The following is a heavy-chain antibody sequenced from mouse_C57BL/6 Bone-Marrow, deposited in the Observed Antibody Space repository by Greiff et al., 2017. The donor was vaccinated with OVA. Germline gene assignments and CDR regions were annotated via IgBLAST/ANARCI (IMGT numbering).Heavy chain of an antibody. V-gene: IGHV1-81*01. CDR3: ARWQDYGNYRDY. J-gene: IGHJ2*01. CDR2: IYPRSGNT. D-gene: IGHD2-1*01. Sequence: VQVVESGAELARPGASVKLSCKASGYTFTSYGISWVKQRSGQGLEWIGEIYPRSGNTYYNEKFKGKATLTADKSSSTAYMELRSLTSEDSAVYFCARWQDYGNYRDYWGQGTTLTVSS. CDR1: GYTFTSYG.